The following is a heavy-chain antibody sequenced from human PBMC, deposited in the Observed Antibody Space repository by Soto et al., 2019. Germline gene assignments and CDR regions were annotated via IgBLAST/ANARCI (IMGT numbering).Heavy chain of an antibody. CDR2: FNSCSYTI. V-gene: IGHV3-48*02. CDR1: GFPFSSYA. D-gene: IGHD5-12*01. J-gene: IGHJ4*02. CDR3: VRDRGYNGYDLQY. Sequence: EVQLVESGGGLVQPGGSLRLSCAASGFPFSSYAMNGVRQAPGKGLEWVSYFNSCSYTIYYADSAKGLFTISRDNAKNSLYLQINSLIDEDTAVYFCVRDRGYNGYDLQYWGQGALVAVSS.